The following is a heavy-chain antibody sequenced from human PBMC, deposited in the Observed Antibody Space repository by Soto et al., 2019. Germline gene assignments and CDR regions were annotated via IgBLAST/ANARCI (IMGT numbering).Heavy chain of an antibody. CDR2: ISVYHGYT. V-gene: IGHV1-18*01. J-gene: IGHJ5*02. Sequence: ASLKVYCKASGYTISTYAINWVRQAPGQGLEWMGWISVYHGYTNYAQKFQGRVTMTTDTSTGTAYMELRSLRSDDTAVYYCARGGADLLDTWGQGSLVTSPQ. CDR3: ARGGADLLDT. CDR1: GYTISTYA.